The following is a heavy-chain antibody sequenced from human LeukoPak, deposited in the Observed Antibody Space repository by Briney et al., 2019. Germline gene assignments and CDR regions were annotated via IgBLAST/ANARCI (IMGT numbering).Heavy chain of an antibody. V-gene: IGHV4-61*02. Sequence: PSQTLSLTCAVSGGSISSGSYYWSWIRQPAGKGLEWIGRIYTSGSTNYNPSLKRRVTISVDTSKNQFSLKLSSVTAADTAVYYCARDNRRRATMTSGGGYFDYWGQGTLVTVSS. CDR1: GGSISSGSYY. CDR3: ARDNRRRATMTSGGGYFDY. CDR2: IYTSGST. J-gene: IGHJ4*02. D-gene: IGHD5-12*01.